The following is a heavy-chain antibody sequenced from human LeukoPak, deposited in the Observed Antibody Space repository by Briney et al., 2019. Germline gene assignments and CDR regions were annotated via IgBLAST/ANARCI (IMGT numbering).Heavy chain of an antibody. D-gene: IGHD1-20*01. CDR2: ISSSSSYI. CDR3: ARALLLDSYFDY. CDR1: GFTFSNYN. Sequence: GGSLRLSCAASGFTFSNYNMNWIRQAPGKGLEWVSSISSSSSYIYYADSVKGRFTISRDNAKNSLYLQMNSLRAEDTAVYYCARALLLDSYFDYWGQGTLVTVSS. V-gene: IGHV3-21*01. J-gene: IGHJ4*02.